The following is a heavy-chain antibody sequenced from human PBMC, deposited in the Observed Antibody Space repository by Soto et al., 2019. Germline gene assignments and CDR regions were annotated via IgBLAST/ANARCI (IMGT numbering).Heavy chain of an antibody. CDR2: IIPIFGTA. D-gene: IGHD3-10*01. J-gene: IGHJ6*02. CDR3: ARDYYDGSGSSTPPYYYYGMDV. V-gene: IGHV1-69*13. CDR1: GGTFSSYA. Sequence: GASVKVSCKASGGTFSSYAISWVRQAPGQGLEWMGGIIPIFGTANYAQKFQGRVTITADESTSTAYMELSSLRSEDTAVYYCARDYYDGSGSSTPPYYYYGMDVWGQGTTVTVSS.